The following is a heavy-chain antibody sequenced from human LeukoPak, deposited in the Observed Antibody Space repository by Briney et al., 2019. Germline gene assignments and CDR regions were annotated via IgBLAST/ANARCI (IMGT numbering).Heavy chain of an antibody. V-gene: IGHV1-18*04. D-gene: IGHD4-11*01. Sequence: GASVKVSRKASGYTFTRHTISWVRQAPGQGLEWMGWISAYNGNTNYAQHLQGRVTMTTDTSTNTAYLELRSLRSDDTAIYYCARVMTTVVTAHAFEIWGQGTMVTVSS. CDR3: ARVMTTVVTAHAFEI. CDR2: ISAYNGNT. CDR1: GYTFTRHT. J-gene: IGHJ3*02.